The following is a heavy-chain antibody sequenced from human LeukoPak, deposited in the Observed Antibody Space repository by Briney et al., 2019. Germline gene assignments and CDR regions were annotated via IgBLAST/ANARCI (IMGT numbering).Heavy chain of an antibody. V-gene: IGHV4-34*01. J-gene: IGHJ5*02. CDR3: ATRPFWSGYYA. CDR2: INHSGST. Sequence: SETLSVTCAVYGGSFSGYYWSWIRQPPGKGLEWIGEINHSGSTNYNPSLKSRVTISVDTSKNQFSLKLSSVTAADMAVYYCATRPFWSGYYAWGQGTLVTVSS. D-gene: IGHD3-3*01. CDR1: GGSFSGYY.